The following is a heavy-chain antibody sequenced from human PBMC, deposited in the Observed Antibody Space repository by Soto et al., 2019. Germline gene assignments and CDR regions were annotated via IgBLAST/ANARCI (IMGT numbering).Heavy chain of an antibody. CDR2: IWYDGSNK. CDR1: GSTFSSYG. J-gene: IGHJ6*02. Sequence: GGSLRLSCAASGSTFSSYGMHWVRQAPGKGLEWVAVIWYDGSNKYYADSVKGRVTISRDNSKNTLYLQMNSLRAEDTTVYYCARDLYWSMDVWGQGTTVTVSS. V-gene: IGHV3-33*01. CDR3: ARDLYWSMDV. D-gene: IGHD1-1*01.